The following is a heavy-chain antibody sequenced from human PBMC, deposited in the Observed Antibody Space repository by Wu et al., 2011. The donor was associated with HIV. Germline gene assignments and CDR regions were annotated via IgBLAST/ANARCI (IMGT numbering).Heavy chain of an antibody. CDR2: IIPIFGST. V-gene: IGHV1-69*14. J-gene: IGHJ5*02. CDR3: AGDLGGDEDT. D-gene: IGHD2-21*01. CDR1: GGTFNSIA. Sequence: QVQLVQSGAEVKKPGSSVKVSCKASGGTFNSIAISWVRQAPGQGLEWMGRIIPIFGSTDFAQKFQGRVTISADKSTSTAYIEVRSLRSEDTSVYYCAGDLGGDEDTWGQGTLVTVSS.